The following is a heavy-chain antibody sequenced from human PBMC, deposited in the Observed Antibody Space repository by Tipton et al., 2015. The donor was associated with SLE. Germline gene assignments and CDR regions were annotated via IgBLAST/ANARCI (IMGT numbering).Heavy chain of an antibody. V-gene: IGHV3-23*03. CDR3: ATLGSSSGMDV. Sequence: SLRLSCAASGFTFSSYAMSWVRQAPGKGLEWVSVIYSGGSSTYYADSVKGWFTISRDNSKNTLYLQMNSLRAEDTAVYYCATLGSSSGMDVWGQGTTVTVSS. CDR2: IYSGGSST. J-gene: IGHJ6*02. CDR1: GFTFSSYA. D-gene: IGHD6-13*01.